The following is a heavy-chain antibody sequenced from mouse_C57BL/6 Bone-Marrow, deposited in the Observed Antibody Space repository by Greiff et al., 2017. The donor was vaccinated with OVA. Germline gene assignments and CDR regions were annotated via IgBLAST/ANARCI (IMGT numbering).Heavy chain of an antibody. CDR2: IDPENGDT. J-gene: IGHJ2*01. V-gene: IGHV14-4*01. CDR3: TTDSYYGSSYCYFDY. D-gene: IGHD1-1*01. Sequence: EVQLQQSGAELVRPGASVKLSCTASGFNIKDDYMHWVKQRPEQGLEWIGWIDPENGDTEYASKFQGKATITADTSSNTAYLQLSSLTSEDTAVYYCTTDSYYGSSYCYFDYWGQGTTLTVSS. CDR1: GFNIKDDY.